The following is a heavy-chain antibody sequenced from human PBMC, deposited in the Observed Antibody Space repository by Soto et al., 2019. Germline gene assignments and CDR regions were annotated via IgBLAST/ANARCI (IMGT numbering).Heavy chain of an antibody. V-gene: IGHV3-7*01. CDR1: GFTISTYW. CDR2: IKQDGNEK. D-gene: IGHD1-20*01. CDR3: AAYNFQRPATFDI. J-gene: IGHJ3*02. Sequence: PGGSLRLSCAASGFTISTYWMSWVRQAPGKGLEWLANIKQDGNEKYYVDSVKGRFTISGDSAKNSLFLIMDSLRVEDTAVYYCAAYNFQRPATFDIWGQGTMVTVSS.